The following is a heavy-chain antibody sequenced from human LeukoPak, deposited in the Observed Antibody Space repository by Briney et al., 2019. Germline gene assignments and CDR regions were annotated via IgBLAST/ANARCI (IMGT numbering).Heavy chain of an antibody. Sequence: GGSLRLSCAASGFTFSSYSMNWVRQAPGKGLEWVSSISSSSSYIYYADSVKGRFTISRDNAKNSLYLQMNSLRAEETAVYYCARGKEQQLVFHWFDPWGQGTLVTAPS. CDR3: ARGKEQQLVFHWFDP. J-gene: IGHJ5*02. V-gene: IGHV3-21*01. CDR1: GFTFSSYS. D-gene: IGHD6-13*01. CDR2: ISSSSSYI.